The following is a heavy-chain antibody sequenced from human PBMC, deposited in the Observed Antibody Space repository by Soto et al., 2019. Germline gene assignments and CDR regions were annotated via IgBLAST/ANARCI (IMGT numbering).Heavy chain of an antibody. V-gene: IGHV4-39*01. D-gene: IGHD3-10*01. J-gene: IGHJ4*02. CDR3: ARHSVITMVRGVKRVGYFDY. CDR1: GGSISISSYY. Sequence: NPSDTLSLTCTVSGGSISISSYYWGWILHPPGKGLEWIGSIYYSGSTYYNPSLKSRVTISVDTSKNQFSLKLSSVTAADTAVYYCARHSVITMVRGVKRVGYFDYWGQGTLVTVSS. CDR2: IYYSGST.